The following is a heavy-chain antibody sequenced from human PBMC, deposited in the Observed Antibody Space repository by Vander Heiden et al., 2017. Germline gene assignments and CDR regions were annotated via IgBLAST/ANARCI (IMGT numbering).Heavy chain of an antibody. CDR1: GFTFSSYA. Sequence: EVQLLESGGGLVQPGGSLRLSCAASGFTFSSYAMSWVRQAPGKGLEWVSAISGSGGSTYYADSVKGRFTISRDNSKNTLYLQMNSLRAEDTAVYYCAKPSGSGYLRNDAFDIWGQGTMVTVSS. V-gene: IGHV3-23*01. CDR2: ISGSGGST. CDR3: AKPSGSGYLRNDAFDI. J-gene: IGHJ3*02. D-gene: IGHD3-22*01.